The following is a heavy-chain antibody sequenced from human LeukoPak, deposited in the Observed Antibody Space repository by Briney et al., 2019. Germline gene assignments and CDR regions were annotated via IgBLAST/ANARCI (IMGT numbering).Heavy chain of an antibody. CDR2: IYSGGST. CDR1: GLTVSKNY. D-gene: IGHD1-7*01. V-gene: IGHV3-53*01. J-gene: IGHJ5*02. CDR3: ARDRNWNYVNLFSHWFDP. Sequence: GGSLRLSCAASGLTVSKNYMSWVRQAPGKGLESVSVIYSGGSTYYADSVRGRFTISRDNSKNTLYLQMNSLRVEDTAVYYCARDRNWNYVNLFSHWFDPWGQGTLVTVSS.